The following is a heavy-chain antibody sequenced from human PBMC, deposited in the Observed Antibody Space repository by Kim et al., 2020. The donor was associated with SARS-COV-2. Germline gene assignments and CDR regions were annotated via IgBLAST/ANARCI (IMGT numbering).Heavy chain of an antibody. J-gene: IGHJ4*02. CDR3: ARAHYSTNSPFFY. CDR1: GYTFSNYG. CDR2: ISGSNGAT. V-gene: IGHV1-18*01. D-gene: IGHD2-8*01. Sequence: ASVKVSCKASGYTFSNYGISWVRLAHGQGLEWMGWISGSNGATKYAQKFQGRVTMTTDTSADTAYMELRSLRSDDTALYYCARAHYSTNSPFFYWGQGTL.